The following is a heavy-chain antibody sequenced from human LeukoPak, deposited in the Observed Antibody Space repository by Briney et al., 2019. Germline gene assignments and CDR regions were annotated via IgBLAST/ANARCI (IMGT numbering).Heavy chain of an antibody. V-gene: IGHV3-23*01. CDR3: AKDTNYDIVVEYFQH. D-gene: IGHD2-15*01. CDR2: ISGSGGST. CDR1: GFTFSSYA. Sequence: GGSLGLSCAASGFTFSSYAMSWVRQAPGKGLEWVSAISGSGGSTYYADSVKGRFTISRDNSKNTLYLQMNSLRAEDTAVYYCAKDTNYDIVVEYFQHWGQGTLVTVSS. J-gene: IGHJ1*01.